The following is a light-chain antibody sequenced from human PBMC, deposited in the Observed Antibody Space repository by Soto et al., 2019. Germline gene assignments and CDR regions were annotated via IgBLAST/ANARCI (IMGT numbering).Light chain of an antibody. CDR2: DVT. CDR3: SSFTSSTLDV. V-gene: IGLV2-14*01. CDR1: SSDVGTYNY. J-gene: IGLJ1*01. Sequence: QSVLTQPASVSGSPGQSITISCTGTSSDVGTYNYVSWYQQHPGKAPKLIIYDVTNRPSGVSNRFSGSKSGNVASLTISGLQADDEADYYCSSFTSSTLDVFGTGTTVTVL.